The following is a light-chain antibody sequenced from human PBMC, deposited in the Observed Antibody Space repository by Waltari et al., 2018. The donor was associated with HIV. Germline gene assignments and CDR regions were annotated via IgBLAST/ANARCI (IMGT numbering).Light chain of an antibody. V-gene: IGLV3-21*04. CDR2: YDT. CDR1: NIERKS. CDR3: QVWDSATDHVL. J-gene: IGLJ2*01. Sequence: SSRLTQPPSVSVAPGETATITCGAINIERKSVHWYQQKAGQAPVVVMSYDTDRPAGIAERFSGFNWGHSATLIISRVGAGDEADYYCQVWDSATDHVLFGGGTRLTVL.